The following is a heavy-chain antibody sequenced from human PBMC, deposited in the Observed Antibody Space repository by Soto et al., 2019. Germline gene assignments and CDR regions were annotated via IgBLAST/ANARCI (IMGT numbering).Heavy chain of an antibody. D-gene: IGHD2-2*01. CDR1: GGSLSSGPYS. Sequence: SETLSLTCTVSGGSLSSGPYSWGWIRQPPGEGLEWIGTFYYSESTYYNPSLEGRVTISVDTSKNQFSLKVSSVTVADTAVYYCARLGGYCSSTSCYGFYGMDVWGQGTTVTVSS. J-gene: IGHJ6*02. CDR3: ARLGGYCSSTSCYGFYGMDV. V-gene: IGHV4-39*01. CDR2: FYYSEST.